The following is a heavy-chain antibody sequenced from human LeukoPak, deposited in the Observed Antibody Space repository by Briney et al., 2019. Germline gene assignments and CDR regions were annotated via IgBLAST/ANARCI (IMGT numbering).Heavy chain of an antibody. CDR1: GGSISSSNW. Sequence: SGTLSLTCAVSGGSISSSNWWRRVRQHPGEGLGWIREIYRSGSINYNPSLQSRVTISVDKSKNQFSLKLRSVTAADTAVYYCARMPIPVVFFDYWGQGTLVSVPS. J-gene: IGHJ4*02. CDR2: IYRSGSI. CDR3: ARMPIPVVFFDY. V-gene: IGHV4-4*02. D-gene: IGHD2-8*02.